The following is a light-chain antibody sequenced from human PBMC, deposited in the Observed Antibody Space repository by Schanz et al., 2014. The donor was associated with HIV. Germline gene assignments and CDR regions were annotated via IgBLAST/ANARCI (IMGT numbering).Light chain of an antibody. Sequence: QSALTQPASVSGSPGQSITISCTGTSSDVGGYNYVSWYQRHPGKAPKLMIYDVNNRPSGVSNRFSGSKSGNTASLTISGLQAEDEADYYCATWDDSLNGWVFGGGTKLTVL. V-gene: IGLV2-14*03. CDR1: SSDVGGYNY. J-gene: IGLJ3*02. CDR2: DVN. CDR3: ATWDDSLNGWV.